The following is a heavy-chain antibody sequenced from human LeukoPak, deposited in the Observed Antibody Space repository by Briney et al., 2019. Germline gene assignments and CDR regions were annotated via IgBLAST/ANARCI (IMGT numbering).Heavy chain of an antibody. D-gene: IGHD6-13*01. CDR1: GFTFTSYA. CDR2: ISGSGGST. J-gene: IGHJ4*02. V-gene: IGHV3-23*01. CDR3: TKERIEATGTDY. Sequence: GGSLRLSCAASGFTFTSYAMSWVRQAPGKGLEWVSVISGSGGSTYDADSVKGRFTISTDNSKNTLYLQMNSLRAEDTTIYYCTKERIEATGTDYWGQGTLVTVSS.